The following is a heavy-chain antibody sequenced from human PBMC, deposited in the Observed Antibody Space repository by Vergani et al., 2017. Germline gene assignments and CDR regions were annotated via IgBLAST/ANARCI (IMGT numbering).Heavy chain of an antibody. D-gene: IGHD6-19*01. CDR2: ISYDGSNK. Sequence: QVQLVESGGGVVQPGRSLRLSCAASGFTFSSYAMHWVRQAPGKGLEWVAVISYDGSNKYYADSVKGRFTISRDNAKNTLYLQMNSLRAEDTAVYYCARGEYSSGWYGFDYWGQGTLVTVSS. J-gene: IGHJ4*02. V-gene: IGHV3-30*01. CDR3: ARGEYSSGWYGFDY. CDR1: GFTFSSYA.